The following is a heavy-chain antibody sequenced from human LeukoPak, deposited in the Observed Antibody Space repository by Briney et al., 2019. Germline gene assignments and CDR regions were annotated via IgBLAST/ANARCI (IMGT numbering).Heavy chain of an antibody. V-gene: IGHV3-23*01. J-gene: IGHJ5*02. CDR3: AKDYGDYGRFDP. Sequence: GGSLRLSCAASGFTFSSYAMSWVRQAPGKGLEWVSAISGSGGSTYYADSVKGRFTISRDNSKNTLYLQMNSLRAKDTAVYYCAKDYGDYGRFDPWGQGTLVTVSS. CDR2: ISGSGGST. D-gene: IGHD4-17*01. CDR1: GFTFSSYA.